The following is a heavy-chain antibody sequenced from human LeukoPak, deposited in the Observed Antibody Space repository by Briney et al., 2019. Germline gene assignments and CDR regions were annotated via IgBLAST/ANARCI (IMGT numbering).Heavy chain of an antibody. Sequence: PSETLSLTXTVSGGSISSSSYYWGWIRQPPGKGLEWIGSIYYSGSTYYNPSLKSRVTISVDTSKNQFSLKLSSVTAADTAVYYCAIHRYDSSEPYYFDYWGQGTLVTVSS. CDR1: GGSISSSSYY. CDR3: AIHRYDSSEPYYFDY. V-gene: IGHV4-39*01. CDR2: IYYSGST. D-gene: IGHD3-22*01. J-gene: IGHJ4*02.